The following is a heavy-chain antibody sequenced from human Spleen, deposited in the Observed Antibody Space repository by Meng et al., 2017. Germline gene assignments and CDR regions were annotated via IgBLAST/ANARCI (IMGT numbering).Heavy chain of an antibody. V-gene: IGHV3-23*01. CDR1: GFTFSSYA. J-gene: IGHJ4*02. CDR3: ARRSGGGGGPETMVRGVTDY. Sequence: GESLKISCAASGFTFSSYAMSWVRQAPGKGLEWVSAISGSGGSTYYADSVKGRFTISRDNSKNTLYLQMNSLRAEDTAVYYCARRSGGGGGPETMVRGVTDYWGQGTLVTVSS. D-gene: IGHD3-10*01. CDR2: ISGSGGST.